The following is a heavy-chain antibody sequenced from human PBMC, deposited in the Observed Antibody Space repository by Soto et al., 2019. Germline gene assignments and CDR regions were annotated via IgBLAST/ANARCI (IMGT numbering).Heavy chain of an antibody. D-gene: IGHD6-6*01. J-gene: IGHJ3*01. CDR1: GISLSTRGVG. CDR2: IYWNDDK. Sequence: SGPTLVNPTQPLSLTCSLSGISLSTRGVGLGWIRQTPGKALEWLALIYWNDDKHYSPFLKRRLTITNDTSKNQAVLTMTNMDPVDTATYYCARGLATLPVFAFDVWGQGTVVTVSS. CDR3: ARGLATLPVFAFDV. V-gene: IGHV2-5*01.